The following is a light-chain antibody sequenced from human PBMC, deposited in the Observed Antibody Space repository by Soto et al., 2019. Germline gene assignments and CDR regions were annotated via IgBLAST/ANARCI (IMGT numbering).Light chain of an antibody. CDR2: DAS. CDR3: QQHLGRHT. CDR1: QSVSGY. J-gene: IGKJ1*01. Sequence: DIVFTQSPFTVSLYPGERATLYCRASQSVSGYLVWYQQKPGQAPRLLIYDASTRAAGIPARFIGSGSGTDFTPTISSLEPEDSAVYYCQQHLGRHTFGQGTKVDI. V-gene: IGKV3-11*01.